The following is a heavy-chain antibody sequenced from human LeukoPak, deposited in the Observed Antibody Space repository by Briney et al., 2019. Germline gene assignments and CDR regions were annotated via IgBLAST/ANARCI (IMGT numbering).Heavy chain of an antibody. V-gene: IGHV3-7*03. CDR3: AKDLRGRGYDSSGYYPLFDY. CDR1: GFTFSTYW. D-gene: IGHD3-22*01. Sequence: GGSLRLSCAASGFTFSTYWMSWVRQAPGKGLEWVANIKQDGSEKYYVDSVKGRFTISRDNSKNTLYLQMNNLRTEDTAVYYCAKDLRGRGYDSSGYYPLFDYWGQGTLVTVSS. CDR2: IKQDGSEK. J-gene: IGHJ4*02.